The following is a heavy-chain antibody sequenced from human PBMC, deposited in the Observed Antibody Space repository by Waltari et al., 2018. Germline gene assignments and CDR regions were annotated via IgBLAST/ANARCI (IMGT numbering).Heavy chain of an antibody. CDR3: AGILSNFDY. CDR2: ISSSSSTI. CDR1: GFTFSSYS. V-gene: IGHV3-48*01. Sequence: EVQLVESGGGLVQPGGSLRLSCAASGFTFSSYSMNWVRQAPGKGLEWVSYISSSSSTIYYADSVKGRFTISRDNAKNSLYLQMNSLRAEDTAVYYCAGILSNFDYWGQGTLVTVSS. J-gene: IGHJ4*02.